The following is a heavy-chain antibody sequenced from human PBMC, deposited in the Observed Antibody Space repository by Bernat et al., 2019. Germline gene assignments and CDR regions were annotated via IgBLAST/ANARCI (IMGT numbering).Heavy chain of an antibody. V-gene: IGHV3-13*04. J-gene: IGHJ4*02. Sequence: EVQLVESGGGLVQPGGSLRLSCAASGFTFSSYDMHWVRQATGKGLEWVSAIGTAGDTYYPGSVKGRFTISRENAKNSLYLQMNSLRAGDTAVYYCARDIVVAAAAHNAGGYWGQGTLVTVSS. CDR1: GFTFSSYD. D-gene: IGHD2-2*01. CDR2: IGTAGDT. CDR3: ARDIVVAAAAHNAGGY.